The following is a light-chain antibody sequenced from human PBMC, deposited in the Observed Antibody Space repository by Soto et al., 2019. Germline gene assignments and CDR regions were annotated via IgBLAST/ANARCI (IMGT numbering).Light chain of an antibody. CDR3: SSYTRSSTSTV. V-gene: IGLV2-14*01. CDR2: DVS. CDR1: SSDVGGYNY. Sequence: QSVLTQSASVSGSPGQSITISCTGTSSDVGGYNYVSWYQQHPGKAPKLMIYDVSNRPSGVSNRFSGSKSGNTASLTISGLQAEDEADYYCSSYTRSSTSTVFGTGTKVTVL. J-gene: IGLJ1*01.